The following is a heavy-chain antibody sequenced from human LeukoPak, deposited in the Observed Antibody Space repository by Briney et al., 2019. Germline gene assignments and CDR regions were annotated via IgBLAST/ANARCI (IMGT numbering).Heavy chain of an antibody. CDR2: INHSGST. V-gene: IGHV4-34*01. D-gene: IGHD6-13*01. CDR3: ARPSSWPLSHTRRHFDY. Sequence: PSETLSLTCAVYGGSFSGYYWSWVRQPPGKGLEWIGEINHSGSTNYNPSLTSRVTISVDTCKNQYSLMLSAVPPPHTPLYYSARPSSWPLSHTRRHFDYWGQGTLVTVSS. J-gene: IGHJ4*02. CDR1: GGSFSGYY.